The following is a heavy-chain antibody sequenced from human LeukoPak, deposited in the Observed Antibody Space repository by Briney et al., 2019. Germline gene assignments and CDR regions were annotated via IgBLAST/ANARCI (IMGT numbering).Heavy chain of an antibody. V-gene: IGHV1-18*01. J-gene: IGHJ4*02. CDR2: ISTYSGKT. CDR3: ARDRVGAGSYGVY. Sequence: ASVKVPCKASGYTFTTYDITWVRQAPGQGLEWMGWISTYSGKTNYAQKLQDRVTVTTDTSTSTVYMELRSLRSDDTAVYYCARDRVGAGSYGVYWGQGTLVTVSS. CDR1: GYTFTTYD. D-gene: IGHD1-26*01.